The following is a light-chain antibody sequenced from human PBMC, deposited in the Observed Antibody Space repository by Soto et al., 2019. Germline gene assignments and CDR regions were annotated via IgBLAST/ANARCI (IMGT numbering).Light chain of an antibody. Sequence: QSALTQPPSVSAAPGQKVTISCSGSSSNIGNNYVSWYQQLPGTAPKLLIYDNNKRPSGIPDRCSGSKSGTSATLGITGLQTGDEADYYCGTWDSSLSAVVFGGGTKLNVL. CDR1: SSNIGNNY. V-gene: IGLV1-51*01. CDR3: GTWDSSLSAVV. J-gene: IGLJ2*01. CDR2: DNN.